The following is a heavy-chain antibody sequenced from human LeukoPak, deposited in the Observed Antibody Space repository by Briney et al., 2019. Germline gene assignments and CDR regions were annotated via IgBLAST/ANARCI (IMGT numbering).Heavy chain of an antibody. CDR3: ARSTYYYDSSGYYYSWFDP. V-gene: IGHV1-58*02. D-gene: IGHD3-22*01. CDR2: IVVGSGNT. Sequence: ASVKVSCKASGFTFTSSAMQWVRQARGQRLEWIGWIVVGSGNTNYAQEFQERVTITRDMSTSTAYMELSSLRSEDTAVYYCARSTYYYDSSGYYYSWFDPWGQGTLVTVSS. CDR1: GFTFTSSA. J-gene: IGHJ5*02.